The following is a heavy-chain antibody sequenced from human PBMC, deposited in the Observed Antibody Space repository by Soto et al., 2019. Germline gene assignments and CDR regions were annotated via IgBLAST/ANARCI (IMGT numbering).Heavy chain of an antibody. CDR2: IYYSGST. CDR1: GGSISSSSYY. CDR3: ATRGGAYCGGDCYYYYYYYGMDV. V-gene: IGHV4-39*01. J-gene: IGHJ6*02. D-gene: IGHD2-21*02. Sequence: KPSETLSLTCTVSGGSISSSSYYWGWIRQPPGKGLEWIGSIYYSGSTYYNPSLKSRVTISVDTSKNQFSLKLSSVTAADTAVYYCATRGGAYCGGDCYYYYYYYGMDVWGQGTTVTVSS.